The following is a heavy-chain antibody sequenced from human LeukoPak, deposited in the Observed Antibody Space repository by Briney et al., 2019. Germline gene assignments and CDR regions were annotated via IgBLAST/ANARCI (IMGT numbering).Heavy chain of an antibody. CDR3: ARESRGVGATGY. D-gene: IGHD1-26*01. Sequence: PSETLSLTCTVSGHSISSYYWGWVRQPAGRGLEWLGRIYTSGSTNYNPSLKSRVTMSVDTSKNQFSLKLSSVTAADTAVYYCARESRGVGATGYWGQGTLVTVSS. J-gene: IGHJ4*02. V-gene: IGHV4-4*07. CDR1: GHSISSYY. CDR2: IYTSGST.